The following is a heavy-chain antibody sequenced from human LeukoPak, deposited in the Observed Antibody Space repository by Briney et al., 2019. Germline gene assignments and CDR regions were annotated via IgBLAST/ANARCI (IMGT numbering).Heavy chain of an antibody. CDR1: GYSISSGYH. CDR2: IYHSGST. J-gene: IGHJ4*02. V-gene: IGHV4-38-2*01. Sequence: SETLSLTCAVSGYSISSGYHWGWIRQPPGKGLEWIGSIYHSGSTDYNPSLKSRVTISVDTSKNQFSLKLNSVTAADTAMYYCARTFYAPGSHDAGFDYWGQGTLVTASS. CDR3: ARTFYAPGSHDAGFDY. D-gene: IGHD2/OR15-2a*01.